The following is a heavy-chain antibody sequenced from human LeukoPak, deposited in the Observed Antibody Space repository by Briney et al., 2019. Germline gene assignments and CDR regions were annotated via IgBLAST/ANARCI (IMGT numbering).Heavy chain of an antibody. J-gene: IGHJ3*02. CDR2: ISDSGANT. D-gene: IGHD3-16*01. Sequence: GGTLRLSCAASGFTFSSYSMSWVRQAPGKGLEWVSIISDSGANTYYADSVRGRFTISRDNSKNTLSLQMNSLTAGDTAVYYCVRGPRYYDDSGFHYGVFDIWGQGTVVTVSS. CDR1: GFTFSSYS. V-gene: IGHV3-23*01. CDR3: VRGPRYYDDSGFHYGVFDI.